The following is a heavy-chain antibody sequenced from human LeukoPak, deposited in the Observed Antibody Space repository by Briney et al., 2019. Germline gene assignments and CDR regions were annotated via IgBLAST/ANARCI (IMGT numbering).Heavy chain of an antibody. D-gene: IGHD2-15*01. CDR1: GGSVNNDY. Sequence: SETLSLTCTVSGGSVNNDYWSWVRQPPGKGLEWIGYIHYSGSASYNPSLKSRVIISLDTSKNQFSLRLTSVTAADTAVYYCARFSGSYFQYWGQGTLVTVSS. V-gene: IGHV4-59*02. CDR2: IHYSGSA. CDR3: ARFSGSYFQY. J-gene: IGHJ4*02.